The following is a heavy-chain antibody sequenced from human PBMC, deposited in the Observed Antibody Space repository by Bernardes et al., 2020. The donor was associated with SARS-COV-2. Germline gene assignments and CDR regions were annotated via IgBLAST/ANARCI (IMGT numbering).Heavy chain of an antibody. J-gene: IGHJ4*02. CDR3: ARDRYCSGGSCFSDL. D-gene: IGHD2-15*01. Sequence: GGSLRLSCEVSDFTFRSYAMSWVRQVPGQGLEWVSIIGGSGGNPYYADSVKGRFTISRDNSRNVLYLQMNSLRADDTAVYYCARDRYCSGGSCFSDLWGQGTLVTVSS. CDR1: DFTFRSYA. V-gene: IGHV3-23*01. CDR2: IGGSGGNP.